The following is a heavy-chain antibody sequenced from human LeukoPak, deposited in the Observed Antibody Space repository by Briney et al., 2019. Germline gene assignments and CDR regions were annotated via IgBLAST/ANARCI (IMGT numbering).Heavy chain of an antibody. D-gene: IGHD3-3*02. CDR1: GGSISSYY. Sequence: SETLSLTCTVSGGSISSYYWSWMRQPPGKGLEWIGYIHYSGSTHYNPSLKSRVTISVDTSKNQFSLKLSSVTAADTAVYYCARGRLSRLADFDYWGQGTLVTVSS. J-gene: IGHJ4*02. CDR3: ARGRLSRLADFDY. CDR2: IHYSGST. V-gene: IGHV4-59*12.